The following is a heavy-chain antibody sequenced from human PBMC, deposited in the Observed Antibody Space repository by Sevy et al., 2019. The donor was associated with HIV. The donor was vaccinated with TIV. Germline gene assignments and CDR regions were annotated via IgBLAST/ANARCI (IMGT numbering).Heavy chain of an antibody. J-gene: IGHJ4*02. Sequence: GGSLRLSCAASGFSFSIYSMNWVRQAPGRGLEWVSYMSNTGSTIHYADSVKGRFTISRDNAKNSLYLQMNSLRAEDTAVYYCASQRGGYERLYYFDYWGQGTLVTVS. D-gene: IGHD5-12*01. CDR3: ASQRGGYERLYYFDY. V-gene: IGHV3-48*01. CDR1: GFSFSIYS. CDR2: MSNTGSTI.